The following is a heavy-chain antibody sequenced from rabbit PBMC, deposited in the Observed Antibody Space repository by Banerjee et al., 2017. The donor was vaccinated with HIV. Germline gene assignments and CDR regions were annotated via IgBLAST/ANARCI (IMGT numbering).Heavy chain of an antibody. CDR2: INAVTGKA. Sequence: EQLEEAGGGLGKPEGSLTLTCNASGASLNDKDGMCWVRQAAGKGMEWIACINAVTGKAVYASWAIGRFTISKTSSTTVTLQMTSLTAADTATYFCARNYVNAFDPRGQGTLVTVS. J-gene: IGHJ2*01. CDR3: ARNYVNAFDP. V-gene: IGHV1S45*01. D-gene: IGHD1-1*01. CDR1: GASLNDKDG.